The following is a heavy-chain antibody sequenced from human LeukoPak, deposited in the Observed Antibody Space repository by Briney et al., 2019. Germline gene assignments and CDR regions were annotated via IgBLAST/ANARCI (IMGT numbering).Heavy chain of an antibody. D-gene: IGHD3-10*01. CDR2: IYPADSDT. CDR3: ARHYYGSGSSGQNDY. CDR1: GYSFTSYW. Sequence: TGESLKISCKGSGYSFTSYWIGWVRQMPGKGLEWMGIIYPADSDTRYSPSFQGQVTISADKSISTAYLQWSSLKASDTAMYYCARHYYGSGSSGQNDYRGQGTLVTVSS. V-gene: IGHV5-51*01. J-gene: IGHJ4*02.